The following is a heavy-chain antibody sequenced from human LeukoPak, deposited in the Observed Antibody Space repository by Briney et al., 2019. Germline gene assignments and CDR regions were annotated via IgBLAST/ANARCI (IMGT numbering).Heavy chain of an antibody. J-gene: IGHJ4*02. D-gene: IGHD6-13*01. CDR3: AALQQLTTSDY. CDR1: GGTFSSYA. V-gene: IGHV1-18*01. CDR2: ISGNNGDT. Sequence: ASVKVSCKASGGTFSSYAISWVRQAPGQGLEWMGWISGNNGDTNYAQNLQGRVTLTIDTSTSTAYMELRSLRSDDTAVYFCAALQQLTTSDYWGQGTLVTVSS.